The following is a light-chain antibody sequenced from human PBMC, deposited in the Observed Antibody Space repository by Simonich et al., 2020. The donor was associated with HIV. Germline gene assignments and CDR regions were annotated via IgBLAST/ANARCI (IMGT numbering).Light chain of an antibody. Sequence: QSALTQPASVSGSPGQSTTISCTGTSSDVGGYNYVSWYQQHPGKAPKLMIYDVSRRPSGVSNRFSGSKAGNTASLTISRVRAEDEADYYCSSYTGISTVVFGGGTKLTVL. CDR1: SSDVGGYNY. CDR3: SSYTGISTVV. CDR2: DVS. V-gene: IGLV2-14*03. J-gene: IGLJ2*01.